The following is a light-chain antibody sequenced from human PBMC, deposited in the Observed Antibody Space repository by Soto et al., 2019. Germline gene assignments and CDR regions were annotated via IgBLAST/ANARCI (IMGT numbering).Light chain of an antibody. CDR3: MSYTSSNTLV. CDR1: SSDVGGYKY. Sequence: QSVLTQPASVSGSPGQSITISCTGTSSDVGGYKYVSWYQQHPGKAPKVMIYEVNNRHSGVSNRFSGSKSGNTASLTISGLQAEDEADYYCMSYTSSNTLVFGTGTKVTVL. V-gene: IGLV2-14*01. CDR2: EVN. J-gene: IGLJ1*01.